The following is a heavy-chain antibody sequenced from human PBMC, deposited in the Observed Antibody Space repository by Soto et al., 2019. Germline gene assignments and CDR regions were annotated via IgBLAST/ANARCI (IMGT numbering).Heavy chain of an antibody. CDR3: ARAFDILTRYYFDY. D-gene: IGHD3-9*01. V-gene: IGHV4-30-4*01. CDR2: IYYSGST. Sequence: SETLSLTCTVSGGSISSGDYYWSWIRQPPGKGLEWIGYIYYSGSTYYNPSLKSRVTISVDTSKNQFSLKLSSVTAADTAVYYCARAFDILTRYYFDYWGQGTLVTSPQ. CDR1: GGSISSGDYY. J-gene: IGHJ4*02.